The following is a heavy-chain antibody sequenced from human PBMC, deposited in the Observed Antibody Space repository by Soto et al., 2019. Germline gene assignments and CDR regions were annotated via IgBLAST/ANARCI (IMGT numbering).Heavy chain of an antibody. J-gene: IGHJ3*02. D-gene: IGHD1-1*01. Sequence: SETLSLTCTVSGSSISSSSYYWGWIRQPPGKGLEWIGSIYYSGSTYYNPSLKSRVTISVDTSKNQFSLKLSSVTAADTAVYYCARLDRTTEDAFDIWGQGTMVTVSS. CDR1: GSSISSSSYY. CDR2: IYYSGST. V-gene: IGHV4-39*01. CDR3: ARLDRTTEDAFDI.